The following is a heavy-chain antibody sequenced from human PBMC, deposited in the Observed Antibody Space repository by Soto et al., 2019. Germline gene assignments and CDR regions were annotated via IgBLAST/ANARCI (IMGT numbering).Heavy chain of an antibody. CDR2: IYYGESA. CDR3: ARSHYGDYPYDF. V-gene: IGHV4-59*01. J-gene: IGHJ4*02. D-gene: IGHD4-17*01. CDR1: SGSISNYH. Sequence: QVQLQESGPGRVKPSETLSLTCTVSSGSISNYHCSWIRQPPGKGLEWVGHIYYGESANYNPSLKSRVTISVDTAKNQFSLKLSSVTAADTAVYYCARSHYGDYPYDFWGQGSLVTVSS.